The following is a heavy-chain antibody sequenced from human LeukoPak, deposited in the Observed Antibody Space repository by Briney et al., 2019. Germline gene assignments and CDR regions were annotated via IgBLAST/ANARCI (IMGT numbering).Heavy chain of an antibody. D-gene: IGHD1-1*01. V-gene: IGHV4-59*08. J-gene: IGHJ2*01. CDR2: IYYSGST. CDR1: GGSISSYY. Sequence: PSETLSLTCTVSGGSISSYYWSWIRQPPGKGLEWIGYIYYSGSTNYNPSLKSRVTISVDMSKNQFSLKLSSVTAADTAVYYCARPTADAWYFDLWGRGTLVTVSS. CDR3: ARPTADAWYFDL.